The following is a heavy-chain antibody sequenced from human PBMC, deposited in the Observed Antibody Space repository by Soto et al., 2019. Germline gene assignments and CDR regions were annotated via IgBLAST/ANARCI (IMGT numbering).Heavy chain of an antibody. Sequence: SETLSLTCTVSGGSISSYYWSWIRQPPGKGLEWIGYIYYSGSTNYNPSLKSRVTISVDTSKNQFSLKLSSVTAADTAVYYCARAPNETYYDFWSGYSPTSYYYMDVWGKGTTVTVSS. CDR1: GGSISSYY. CDR3: ARAPNETYYDFWSGYSPTSYYYMDV. J-gene: IGHJ6*03. V-gene: IGHV4-59*01. CDR2: IYYSGST. D-gene: IGHD3-3*01.